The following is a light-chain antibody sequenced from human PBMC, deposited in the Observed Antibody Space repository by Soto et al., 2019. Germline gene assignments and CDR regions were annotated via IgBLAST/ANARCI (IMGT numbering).Light chain of an antibody. CDR2: SNT. V-gene: IGLV1-47*02. CDR1: SSNIGSNY. CDR3: AAWDDSLSGVL. J-gene: IGLJ2*01. Sequence: QSALTQPPSASGTPGQRVTISCSGSSSNIGSNYVSWYQQLPGTAPKLLIYSNTQRPSGVPDRFSGSKSDTSASLAISGLRSEDEADYYCAAWDDSLSGVLFGGGTKLTVL.